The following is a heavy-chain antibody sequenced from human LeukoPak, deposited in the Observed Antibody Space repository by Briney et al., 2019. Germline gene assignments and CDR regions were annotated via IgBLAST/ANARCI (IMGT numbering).Heavy chain of an antibody. CDR3: ARVSAGIAVAGPLGALDY. D-gene: IGHD6-19*01. CDR2: INPNSGGT. V-gene: IGHV1-2*02. J-gene: IGHJ4*02. CDR1: GYTFTSYG. Sequence: ASVKVSCKASGYTFTSYGISWVRQAPGQGLEWMGWINPNSGGTNYAQKFQGRVTMTRDTSISTAYMELSRLRSDDTAVYYCARVSAGIAVAGPLGALDYWGQGTLVTVSS.